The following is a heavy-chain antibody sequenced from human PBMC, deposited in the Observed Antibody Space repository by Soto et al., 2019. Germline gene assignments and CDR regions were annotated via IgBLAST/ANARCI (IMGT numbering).Heavy chain of an antibody. D-gene: IGHD3-16*01. Sequence: GGSLRLSGAASELTFSGYGMHWVRQAPGKGLEWLAVIWYDGSNKYYADSVKGRFTISRDNSKNTLYLQMNSLRAEDTAVYYCARGSMITFGGVIEYYFDYWGQGTLVTVSS. CDR2: IWYDGSNK. V-gene: IGHV3-33*01. CDR3: ARGSMITFGGVIEYYFDY. J-gene: IGHJ4*02. CDR1: ELTFSGYG.